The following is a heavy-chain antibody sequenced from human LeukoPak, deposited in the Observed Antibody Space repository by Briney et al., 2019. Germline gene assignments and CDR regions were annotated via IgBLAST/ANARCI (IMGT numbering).Heavy chain of an antibody. CDR1: GFTFSGSA. V-gene: IGHV3-73*01. J-gene: IGHJ4*02. Sequence: GGSLRLSCAASGFTFSGSAMHWVRQASGKGLEWVGRIRSKANSYATAYAASVKGRFTISRDDSKNTAYLQMNSLKTEDTAVYYCTSRVRIVGATGRRYVEYWGQGTLVTVSS. CDR3: TSRVRIVGATGRRYVEY. D-gene: IGHD1-26*01. CDR2: IRSKANSYAT.